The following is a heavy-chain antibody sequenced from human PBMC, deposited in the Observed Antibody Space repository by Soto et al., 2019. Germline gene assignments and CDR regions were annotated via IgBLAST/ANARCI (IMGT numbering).Heavy chain of an antibody. D-gene: IGHD3-22*01. Sequence: GGSLRLSCAASGFTFSSYSMNWVRQAPGKGLEWVSYISSGSNTTYYADSVKGRFTIARDNAKNSLYLQMSSLRDDDTAVYYCARVGYSSPFDSWGQGTLVTVSS. J-gene: IGHJ4*02. CDR3: ARVGYSSPFDS. V-gene: IGHV3-48*02. CDR2: ISSGSNTT. CDR1: GFTFSSYS.